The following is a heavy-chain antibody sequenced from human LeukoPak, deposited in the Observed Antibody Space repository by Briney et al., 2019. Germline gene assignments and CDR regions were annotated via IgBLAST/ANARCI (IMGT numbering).Heavy chain of an antibody. CDR2: ISRGASRT. D-gene: IGHD5-18*01. Sequence: GMSLRLSCAASGFTLSSYAMHWVRQAPGKGLMWVSRISRGASRTDYADSVKGRFTISRDDAKNTLYLQVNSLRVEDTGVYFCARGGSDTAMAHDYWGQGILVTVSS. CDR1: GFTLSSYA. J-gene: IGHJ4*02. CDR3: ARGGSDTAMAHDY. V-gene: IGHV3-74*01.